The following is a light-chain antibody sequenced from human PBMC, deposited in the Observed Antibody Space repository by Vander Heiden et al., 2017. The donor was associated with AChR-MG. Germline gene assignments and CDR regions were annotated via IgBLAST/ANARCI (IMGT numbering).Light chain of an antibody. V-gene: IGKV2-28*01. CDR1: QSLLHSNGYNY. Sequence: DIVMTQSPLSLPVTPGEPASISCRSSQSLLHSNGYNYLDWYLQKPGQSPQLLIYLGSNRASGVPDRFSGSGSGTDFTLKISRVDAEDVGVYYCRRAPQTGRTFGPGTKVEIK. J-gene: IGKJ1*01. CDR3: RRAPQTGRT. CDR2: LGS.